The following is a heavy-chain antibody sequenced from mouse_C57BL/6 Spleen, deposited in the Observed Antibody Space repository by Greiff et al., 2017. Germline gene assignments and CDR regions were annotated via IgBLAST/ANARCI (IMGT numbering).Heavy chain of an antibody. J-gene: IGHJ1*03. CDR3: ARAGNYGSSYWYFDV. Sequence: VQLVESGAELVKPGASVKISCKASGYAFSSYWMNWVKQRPGKGLEWIGQIYPGDGDSNYNGKFKGKATLTADKSSSTAYMQLSSLTSEDSAVYFCARAGNYGSSYWYFDVWGTGTTVTVSS. CDR1: GYAFSSYW. V-gene: IGHV1-80*01. CDR2: IYPGDGDS. D-gene: IGHD1-1*01.